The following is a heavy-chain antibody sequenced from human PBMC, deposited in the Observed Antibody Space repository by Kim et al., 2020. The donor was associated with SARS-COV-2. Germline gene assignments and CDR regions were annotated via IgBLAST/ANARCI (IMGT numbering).Heavy chain of an antibody. CDR1: GFTLSGYW. CDR2: IASDGGAI. J-gene: IGHJ3*01. V-gene: IGHV3-74*03. Sequence: GGSLRLSCAASGFTLSGYWMHWVRQVPGKGLVWVARIASDGGAITYADFVGGRFTISRDNLKNTLFLQMDSLRVEDMASYHCTRNLECRSGQFVVWGKGPVFTFSS. CDR3: TRNLECRSGQFVV. D-gene: IGHD3-3*01.